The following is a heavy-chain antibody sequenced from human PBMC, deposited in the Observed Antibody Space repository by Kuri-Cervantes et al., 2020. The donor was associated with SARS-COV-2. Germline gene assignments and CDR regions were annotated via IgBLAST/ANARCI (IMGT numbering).Heavy chain of an antibody. CDR2: ISSSSSTI. CDR1: GFIFNDYC. D-gene: IGHD2-15*01. V-gene: IGHV3-48*01. CDR3: ARDYTGVVEGYYFDY. J-gene: IGHJ4*02. Sequence: GGSLRLSCAASGFIFNDYCMGWVRQAPGKGLEWVSYISSSSSTIYYADSVKGRFTISRDNAKNSLYLQMDSLRAEDTAVYYCARDYTGVVEGYYFDYWGQGTLVTVSS.